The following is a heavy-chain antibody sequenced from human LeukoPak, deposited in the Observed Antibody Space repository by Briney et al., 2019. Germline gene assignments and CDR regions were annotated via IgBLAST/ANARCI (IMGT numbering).Heavy chain of an antibody. CDR3: ARDGGYDFWSGYYQDY. D-gene: IGHD3-3*01. Sequence: GGSLRLSCAASGFTFSSYWMHWVRQAPGKGLVWVSRINSDGSSTSYADSVKGRFTISRDNSKNTLYLQMNSLRAEDTAVYYCARDGGYDFWSGYYQDYWGQGTLVTVSS. V-gene: IGHV3-74*01. CDR1: GFTFSSYW. J-gene: IGHJ4*02. CDR2: INSDGSST.